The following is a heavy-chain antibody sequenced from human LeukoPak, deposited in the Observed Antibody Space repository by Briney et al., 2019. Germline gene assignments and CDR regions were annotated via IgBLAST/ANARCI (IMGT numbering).Heavy chain of an antibody. CDR2: IHSRGST. J-gene: IGHJ4*02. D-gene: IGHD2-21*02. CDR3: ARDIVVVSGGGFDY. CDR1: GGSISSGSYY. Sequence: SQTLSLTCIVSGGSISSGSYYWTWIRQPAGKEMEWIGRIHSRGSTTYNPSLNSRVTISLDTSKNRFSLNLSSVTAADTAVYYCARDIVVVSGGGFDYWGQGTLVTVSS. V-gene: IGHV4-61*02.